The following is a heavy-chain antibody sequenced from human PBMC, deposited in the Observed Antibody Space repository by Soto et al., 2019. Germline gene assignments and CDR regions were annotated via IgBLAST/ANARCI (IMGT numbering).Heavy chain of an antibody. J-gene: IGHJ5*02. CDR2: IYYIGST. Sequence: SETLSLTCTVSGGFLKRGSDYWRYCWSWIRQHPGKGLEWIGNIYYIGSTDYNPSLKSRVTISVDTSKNQFSLTLRSVTAADTAVYYCARNESDKGWFDLWGQGILVTVSS. CDR1: GGFLKRGSDYWRYC. D-gene: IGHD2-21*02. CDR3: ARNESDKGWFDL. V-gene: IGHV4-31*03.